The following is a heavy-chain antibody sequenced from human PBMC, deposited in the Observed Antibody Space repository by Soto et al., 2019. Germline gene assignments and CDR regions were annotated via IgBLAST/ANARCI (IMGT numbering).Heavy chain of an antibody. CDR3: AHRKPWGGGDSFDF. J-gene: IGHJ4*02. CDR2: IYWDDDK. CDR1: VFALTTSGGS. D-gene: IGHD3-16*01. Sequence: ITLKESGPTLVKPTQTLTLTCTFSVFALTTSGGSVGWIRQPPGKALEWLALIYWDDDKRYSPSLKSRLTITKDTPKTPLGTTMTNMDPADTATYYCAHRKPWGGGDSFDFWGQGTLVTVSS. V-gene: IGHV2-5*02.